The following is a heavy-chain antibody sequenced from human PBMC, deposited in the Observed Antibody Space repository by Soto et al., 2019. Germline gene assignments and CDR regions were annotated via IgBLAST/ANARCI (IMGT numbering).Heavy chain of an antibody. J-gene: IGHJ6*02. D-gene: IGHD3-3*01. V-gene: IGHV1-69*13. CDR2: IIPIFGTA. Sequence: ASVKVSCKASGCTFSSYAISWVRQAPGQGLEWMGGIIPIFGTANYAQKFQGRVTITADESTSTAYMELSSLRSEDTAVYYCARATTIFGVAAYGMDVWGQGTTVTVSS. CDR1: GCTFSSYA. CDR3: ARATTIFGVAAYGMDV.